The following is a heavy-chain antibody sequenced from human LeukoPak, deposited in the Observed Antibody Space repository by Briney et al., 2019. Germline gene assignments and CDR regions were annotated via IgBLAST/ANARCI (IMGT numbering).Heavy chain of an antibody. CDR2: IYPGDSDT. CDR3: ARVDSSSWNYYYYGMDV. V-gene: IGHV5-51*01. Sequence: GESLQISCKGSGYSFTSYWIGWVRQMPGKGLEWMGIIYPGDSDTRYSPSFQGQVTISADKSISTAYLQWSSLKASDTAMYYCARVDSSSWNYYYYGMDVWGQGTTVTVSS. J-gene: IGHJ6*02. CDR1: GYSFTSYW. D-gene: IGHD6-13*01.